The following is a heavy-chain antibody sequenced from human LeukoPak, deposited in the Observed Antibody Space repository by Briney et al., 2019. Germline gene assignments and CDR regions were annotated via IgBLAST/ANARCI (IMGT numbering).Heavy chain of an antibody. CDR2: ISYDGSNK. Sequence: PGGSLRLSCAASGFTFSSYAMHWVRHAPGQGLEWVAVISYDGSNKYYADSVKGRFTISRDNSKNTLYLQMNSLRAEDTAVYYCARGYYDFWNGMDVWGQGTTVTVSS. J-gene: IGHJ6*02. D-gene: IGHD3-3*01. V-gene: IGHV3-30-3*01. CDR1: GFTFSSYA. CDR3: ARGYYDFWNGMDV.